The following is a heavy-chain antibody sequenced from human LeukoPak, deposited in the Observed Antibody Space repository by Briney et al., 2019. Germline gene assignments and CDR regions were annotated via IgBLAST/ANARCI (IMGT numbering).Heavy chain of an antibody. V-gene: IGHV1-2*02. CDR1: GYTFTGYY. Sequence: ASVKVSCKASGYTFTGYYMHWVRQAPGQGLEWMGWINPNSGGTNYAQKFQGRVTMTRDTSISTAYMELSRLRSDDTAVYYCARVVGRRPFNWFDPWGQGTLVTASS. CDR3: ARVVGRRPFNWFDP. CDR2: INPNSGGT. J-gene: IGHJ5*02. D-gene: IGHD3-16*02.